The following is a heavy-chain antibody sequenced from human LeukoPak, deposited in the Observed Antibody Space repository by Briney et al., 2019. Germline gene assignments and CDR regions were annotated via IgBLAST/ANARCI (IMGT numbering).Heavy chain of an antibody. J-gene: IGHJ3*02. V-gene: IGHV4-39*01. Sequence: SETLSLTCTVSGGSISSSSYYWGWIRQPRGKGLEWIGSIYYSGSTYYNPSLKSRVTISVDTSKNQFSLKLSSVTAADTAVYYCARPAENDAFDIWGQGTMVTVSS. CDR1: GGSISSSSYY. CDR2: IYYSGST. CDR3: ARPAENDAFDI.